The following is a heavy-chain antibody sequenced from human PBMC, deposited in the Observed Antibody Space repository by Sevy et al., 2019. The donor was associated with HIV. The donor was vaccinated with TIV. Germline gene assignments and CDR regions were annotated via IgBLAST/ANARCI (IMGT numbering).Heavy chain of an antibody. Sequence: KPSGTLSLTCTVSGGSISSGDYYWSWIRQPPGKGLEWIGYIYYSGSTYYNPSLKSRVTISVDTSKNQFSLKLSSVTAADTAVYYCARDGVTAARNYYGMDVWGQGTTVTVSS. D-gene: IGHD2-21*02. CDR1: GGSISSGDYY. CDR2: IYYSGST. CDR3: ARDGVTAARNYYGMDV. V-gene: IGHV4-30-4*01. J-gene: IGHJ6*02.